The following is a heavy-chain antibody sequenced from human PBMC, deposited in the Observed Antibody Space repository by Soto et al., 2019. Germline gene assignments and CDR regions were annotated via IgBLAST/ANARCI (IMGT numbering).Heavy chain of an antibody. J-gene: IGHJ5*02. CDR1: GYTFTNFG. Sequence: ASVKVSCKASGYTFTNFGVTWVRRAPGQGLEWMGWIRAYTDTPNYAQKFQGRVTMTIDTSTSTAYMDLRSLTSDDTSVYYCARVIPGVEARFDPWGQGTLVTVSS. D-gene: IGHD2-2*01. CDR2: IRAYTDTP. V-gene: IGHV1-18*01. CDR3: ARVIPGVEARFDP.